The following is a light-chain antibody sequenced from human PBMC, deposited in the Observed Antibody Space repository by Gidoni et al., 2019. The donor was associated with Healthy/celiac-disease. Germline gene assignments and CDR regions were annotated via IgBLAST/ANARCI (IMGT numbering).Light chain of an antibody. Sequence: EIVMTQSPATLSVSPGERATLSCRASQSVSSNLAWYQQKPGQAPRLFIYGASTRATGIPARFSGSGSGTEFTLTISILQSEDFAVYYCQQYNNWPPYTFGQGTKLEIK. CDR1: QSVSSN. CDR2: GAS. J-gene: IGKJ2*01. V-gene: IGKV3-15*01. CDR3: QQYNNWPPYT.